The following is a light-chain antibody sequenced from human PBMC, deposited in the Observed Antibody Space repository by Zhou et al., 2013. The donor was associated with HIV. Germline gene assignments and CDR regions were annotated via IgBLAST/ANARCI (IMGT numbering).Light chain of an antibody. CDR1: QSVRSY. J-gene: IGKJ3*01. V-gene: IGKV3-11*01. CDR3: QQSNSFPFT. CDR2: DAS. Sequence: EIVLTQSPATLSLSPGERATLSCRASQSVRSYLAWYQQKPGQAPRLLIYDASNRATGIPARFSGSGSGTDFTLTISSLEPGDFATYYCQQSNSFPFTFGPGTKVDIK.